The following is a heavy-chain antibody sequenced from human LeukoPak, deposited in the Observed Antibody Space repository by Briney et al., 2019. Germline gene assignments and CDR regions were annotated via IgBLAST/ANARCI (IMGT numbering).Heavy chain of an antibody. CDR3: AREQLARYYYYYMDV. D-gene: IGHD6-6*01. CDR2: ISSSSSTI. CDR1: GFTFSSYS. J-gene: IGHJ6*03. V-gene: IGHV3-48*04. Sequence: GGSLRLSCAASGFTFSSYSMNWVRQAPGKGLEWVSYISSSSSTIYYADSVKGRFTISRDNAKNSLYLQMNSLRAEDTAVYYCAREQLARYYYYYMDVWGKGTTVTVSS.